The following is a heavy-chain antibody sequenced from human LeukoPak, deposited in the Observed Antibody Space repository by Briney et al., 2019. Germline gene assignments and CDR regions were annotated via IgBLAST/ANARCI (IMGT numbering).Heavy chain of an antibody. CDR1: GGSISSSSYY. Sequence: SETLSLTCTVSGGSISSSSYYWGWIRQPPGKGLEWIGSIYYRSTYYNPSLKSRVTISVDTSKNQFSPKLSSVTAADTAVYYCARVGHYYDSSGYTLTRRPVFDYWGQGTLVTVSS. CDR3: ARVGHYYDSSGYTLTRRPVFDY. J-gene: IGHJ4*02. V-gene: IGHV4-39*01. CDR2: IYYRST. D-gene: IGHD3-22*01.